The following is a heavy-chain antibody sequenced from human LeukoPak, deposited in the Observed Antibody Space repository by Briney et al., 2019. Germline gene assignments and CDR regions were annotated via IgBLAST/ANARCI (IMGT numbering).Heavy chain of an antibody. J-gene: IGHJ4*02. D-gene: IGHD3-16*02. V-gene: IGHV3-30*03. CDR3: ARGLRLGELSYPWDY. CDR2: ISYDGSNK. Sequence: GRSLRLSCAASGFTFSSYGMHWVRQAPGKGLEWVAVISYDGSNKYYADSVKGRFTISRDNSKNTLYLQMNSLRAEDTAVYYCARGLRLGELSYPWDYWGQGTLVTVSS. CDR1: GFTFSSYG.